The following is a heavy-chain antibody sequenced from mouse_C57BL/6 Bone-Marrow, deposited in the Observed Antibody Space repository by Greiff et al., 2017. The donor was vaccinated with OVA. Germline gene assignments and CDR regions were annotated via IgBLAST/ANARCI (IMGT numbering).Heavy chain of an antibody. CDR1: GFTFSSYG. V-gene: IGHV5-6*02. J-gene: IGHJ4*01. Sequence: DVMLVESGGDLVKPGGSLKLSCAASGFTFSSYGMSWVRQPPATRLEWVATISSGGSYTYYKDSVKGRFTISRDYAKNILYLQMSSLTSEDTAMYYCARQGFYYGSSRAMDYWGQGTSVTVSS. CDR2: ISSGGSYT. D-gene: IGHD1-1*01. CDR3: ARQGFYYGSSRAMDY.